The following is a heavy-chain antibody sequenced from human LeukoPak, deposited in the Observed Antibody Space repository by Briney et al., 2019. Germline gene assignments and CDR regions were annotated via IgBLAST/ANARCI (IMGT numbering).Heavy chain of an antibody. CDR2: IKSKAAIYAT. CDR1: GFTFSGSA. J-gene: IGHJ4*02. V-gene: IGHV3-73*01. D-gene: IGHD4-17*01. Sequence: GGSLRLSCAASGFTFSGSAIHWVRQASGKGLEWVGRIKSKAAIYATAYAASVKGRFTISRDDSENTAYLQTNSLKTEDTAVYYCTTYGDYAPGSDYWGQGTLVTVCS. CDR3: TTYGDYAPGSDY.